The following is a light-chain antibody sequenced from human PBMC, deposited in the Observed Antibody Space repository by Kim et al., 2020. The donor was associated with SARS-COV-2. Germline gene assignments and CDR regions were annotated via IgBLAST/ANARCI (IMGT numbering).Light chain of an antibody. J-gene: IGKJ1*01. CDR2: AAS. CDR3: QHYAGSPRT. Sequence: PGDRVTLSCRASQRVGGNFLAWYQQKPAQPPRLLIFAASTRATGIPDRFSGSGSGTDFTLTISALEPEDFGVYYCQHYAGSPRTFGQGTKVDIK. V-gene: IGKV3-20*01. CDR1: QRVGGNF.